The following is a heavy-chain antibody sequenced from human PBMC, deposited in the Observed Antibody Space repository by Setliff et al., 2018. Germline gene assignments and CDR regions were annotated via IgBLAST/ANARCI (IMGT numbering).Heavy chain of an antibody. D-gene: IGHD3-22*01. Sequence: ASVKVSCKTSGYTFTNYGITWVRQAPGQGLEWMGWINNYNTNTNYAQKFQGRVTMTIDTSTDTVYMELRSLKSDDTALYYCARINFYVSSGYYYAPDYWGQGTLVTVS. CDR1: GYTFTNYG. J-gene: IGHJ4*02. V-gene: IGHV1-18*01. CDR2: INNYNTNT. CDR3: ARINFYVSSGYYYAPDY.